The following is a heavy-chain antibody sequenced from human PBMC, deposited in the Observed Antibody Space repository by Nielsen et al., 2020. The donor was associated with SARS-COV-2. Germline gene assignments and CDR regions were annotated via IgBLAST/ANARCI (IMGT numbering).Heavy chain of an antibody. V-gene: IGHV1-8*01. CDR3: ARVLFRDGEVDY. J-gene: IGHJ4*02. CDR2: MNPNSGNT. Sequence: ASVKVSCKASGYTFTSYDINWVRQATGQGLEWMGWMNPNSGNTGYAQKFQGRVTITADESTSTAYMELSSLRSEDTAVYYCARVLFRDGEVDYWGQGTLVTVSS. CDR1: GYTFTSYD. D-gene: IGHD4-17*01.